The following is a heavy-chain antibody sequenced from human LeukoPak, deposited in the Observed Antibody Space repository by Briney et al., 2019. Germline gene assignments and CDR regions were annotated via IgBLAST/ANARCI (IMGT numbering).Heavy chain of an antibody. Sequence: GGSLRLSCAASGFTFSTYRMNWVRQAPGNGLEWVSYISGSSSTIHYADSVKGRFTVSRDNAENTLYLQMNNLRDADTAVYYCASDSRDYVFDHWGQGALATVSS. CDR1: GFTFSTYR. J-gene: IGHJ4*02. CDR2: ISGSSSTI. D-gene: IGHD4-17*01. CDR3: ASDSRDYVFDH. V-gene: IGHV3-48*02.